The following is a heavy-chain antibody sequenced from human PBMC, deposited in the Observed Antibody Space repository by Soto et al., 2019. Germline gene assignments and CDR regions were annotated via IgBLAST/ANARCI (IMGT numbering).Heavy chain of an antibody. CDR2: ISGSGGSS. J-gene: IGHJ4*02. CDR1: GFTFSSYA. Sequence: EVQLLESGGGLVQPGGSLRLSCAASGFTFSSYAMSWVRQAPGKGLEWVSAISGSGGSSYYADSVKGRFTISRDNSKNTLYLQMNSLRAEDTAVYYCAKDRSYSNYFDYWGQGTLVTVSS. CDR3: AKDRSYSNYFDY. D-gene: IGHD4-4*01. V-gene: IGHV3-23*01.